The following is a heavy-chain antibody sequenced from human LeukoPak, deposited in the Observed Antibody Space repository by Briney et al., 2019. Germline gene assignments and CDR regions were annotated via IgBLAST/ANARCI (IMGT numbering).Heavy chain of an antibody. D-gene: IGHD6-13*01. CDR3: ARRLAAPGRHFDY. J-gene: IGHJ4*02. CDR1: GGSISSSSYY. CDR2: IYYSEST. Sequence: PSETLSLTCTVSGGSISSSSYYWGGIRQPPGKGLEWIGIIYYSESTYYSPSLKSRVTISIDTSKNQFSLKLSSVTAADTAVYYCARRLAAPGRHFDYWGQGTLVTVSS. V-gene: IGHV4-39*01.